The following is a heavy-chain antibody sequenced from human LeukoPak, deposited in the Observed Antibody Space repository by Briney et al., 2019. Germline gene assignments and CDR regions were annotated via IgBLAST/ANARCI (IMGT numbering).Heavy chain of an antibody. V-gene: IGHV4-39*07. D-gene: IGHD3-10*01. CDR3: ARAGFGLAPLRGTPFDY. CDR2: INHSGST. CDR1: GGSISSSSYY. J-gene: IGHJ4*02. Sequence: SETLSLTCTVSGGSISSSSYYWSWIRQSPGKGLDWIGEINHSGSTNYNPSLKSRVTISVDTSKNQFSLKLSSVTAADTAVYYCARAGFGLAPLRGTPFDYWGQGTLVTVSS.